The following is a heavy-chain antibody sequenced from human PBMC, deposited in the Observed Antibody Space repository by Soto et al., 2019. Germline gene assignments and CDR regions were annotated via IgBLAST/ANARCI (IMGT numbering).Heavy chain of an antibody. V-gene: IGHV4-59*01. CDR2: LYYTRST. J-gene: IGHJ6*03. CDR1: GGNISSDY. Sequence: SETLCVRCTFSGGNISSDYWSWIRKPPGKGLEWIGYLYYTRSTNYNPSLKSRVTMSVHTSKNQFSLKLSSVTAADTAVYYCARDRLFSGVYYMDVWGKGTTVTVSS. CDR3: ARDRLFSGVYYMDV. D-gene: IGHD3-10*01.